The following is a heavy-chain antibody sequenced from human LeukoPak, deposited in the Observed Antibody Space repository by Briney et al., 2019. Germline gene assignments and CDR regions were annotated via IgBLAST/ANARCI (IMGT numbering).Heavy chain of an antibody. V-gene: IGHV3-53*05. CDR2: IYSGGST. CDR3: AKDSYCSGGSCYPGVFDY. D-gene: IGHD2-15*01. Sequence: PGGSLRLSCAASGFTVSSNYMSWVRQAPGKGLEWVSVIYSGGSTYYADSVKGRFTISRDNSKNTLYLQMNSLRAEDTAVYYCAKDSYCSGGSCYPGVFDYWGQGTLVTVSS. J-gene: IGHJ4*02. CDR1: GFTVSSNY.